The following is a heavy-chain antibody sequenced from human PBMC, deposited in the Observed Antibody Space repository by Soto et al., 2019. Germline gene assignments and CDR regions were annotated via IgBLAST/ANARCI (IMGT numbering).Heavy chain of an antibody. CDR1: DGSISTSAYW. Sequence: SETLSLTCTVSDGSISTSAYWWGWIRQPPGKGLEWIASIYYNGLTYYGPPLKTRVTISIDTSKNQFSLKLASLTAADTAVYYCARHGFLAVAGLRTWGQGTLVTVSS. D-gene: IGHD6-19*01. CDR3: ARHGFLAVAGLRT. CDR2: IYYNGLT. V-gene: IGHV4-39*01. J-gene: IGHJ5*02.